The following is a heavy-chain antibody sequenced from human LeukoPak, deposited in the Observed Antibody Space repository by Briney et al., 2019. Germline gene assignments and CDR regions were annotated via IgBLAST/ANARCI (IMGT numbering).Heavy chain of an antibody. CDR3: AGYYDSSGLENI. CDR1: GGSISSYY. Sequence: SETLSLTCTVSGGSISSYYWSWLRQPPGKGLEWIGYIYYSGSTNYNPSLKSRVTISVDTSKNQFSLKLSSVTAADTAVYYCAGYYDSSGLENIWGQGTMVTVSS. CDR2: IYYSGST. V-gene: IGHV4-59*01. D-gene: IGHD3-22*01. J-gene: IGHJ3*02.